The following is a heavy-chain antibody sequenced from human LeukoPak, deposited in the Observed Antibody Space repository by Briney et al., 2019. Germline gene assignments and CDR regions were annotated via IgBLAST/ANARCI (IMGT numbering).Heavy chain of an antibody. CDR1: GFTFSSYA. D-gene: IGHD3-10*01. Sequence: PGGSLRLSCAASGFTFSSYAMHWVRQAPGKGLEWVAVISYDGSNKYYADSVKGRFTISRDNSKNTLYLQMNSPRAEDTAVYYCARDIVKYYYGSGSYYPNHHQYYYYGMDVWGQGTTVTVSS. CDR2: ISYDGSNK. V-gene: IGHV3-30-3*01. J-gene: IGHJ6*02. CDR3: ARDIVKYYYGSGSYYPNHHQYYYYGMDV.